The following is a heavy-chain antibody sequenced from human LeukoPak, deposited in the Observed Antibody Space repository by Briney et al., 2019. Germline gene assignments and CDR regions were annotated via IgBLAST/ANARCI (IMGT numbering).Heavy chain of an antibody. CDR1: GYTFTRYY. CDR2: INPNSGGT. CDR3: ARGIMATNWIYYYYNYMDV. J-gene: IGHJ6*03. D-gene: IGHD5-12*01. Sequence: GASVKVSCKASGYTFTRYYMHWVRQAPGQGLEWMGWINPNSGGTNSAQKFQGRVTMTRDTSISTAYMVLSRLRSDDTAVYYCARGIMATNWIYYYYNYMDVWGKGTTVTVSS. V-gene: IGHV1-2*02.